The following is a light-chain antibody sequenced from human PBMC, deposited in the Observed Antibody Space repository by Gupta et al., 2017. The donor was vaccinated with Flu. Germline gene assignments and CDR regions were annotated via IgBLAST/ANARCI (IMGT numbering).Light chain of an antibody. Sequence: VAISGGGTAVERGSENVSWYQHFPGAAPKVVIYKNDKRRSGAPARFSGTKSGGSASLFIDGLQAEDEASYYCAQWDDILDGPVFGGGTKLTVL. V-gene: IGLV1-44*01. J-gene: IGLJ2*01. CDR3: AQWDDILDGPV. CDR1: AVERGSEN. CDR2: KND.